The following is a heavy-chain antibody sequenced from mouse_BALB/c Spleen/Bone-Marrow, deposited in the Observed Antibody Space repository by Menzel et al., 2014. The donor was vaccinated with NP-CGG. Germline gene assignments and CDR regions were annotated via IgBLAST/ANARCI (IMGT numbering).Heavy chain of an antibody. D-gene: IGHD2-13*01. V-gene: IGHV1-18*01. CDR1: GYSFTGYT. J-gene: IGHJ4*01. CDR2: INPYNGGT. CDR3: TRGLEYVVDY. Sequence: EVKLQESGPELVKPGASMKISCKASGYSFTGYTMNWVNQSHGKNLEWIGLINPYNGGTSYTQKFKDKATLTVDKSSSTANMELLSLTSEDSAVYYCTRGLEYVVDYWGQGTSVTVSS.